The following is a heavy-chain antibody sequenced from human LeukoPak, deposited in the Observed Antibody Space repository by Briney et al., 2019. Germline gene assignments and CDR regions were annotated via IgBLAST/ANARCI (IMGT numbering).Heavy chain of an antibody. J-gene: IGHJ4*02. CDR3: AKVLFGRYSSGWYSPSYYYDSSGYYYFDY. D-gene: IGHD3-22*01. CDR1: GFTFNTYV. Sequence: GGSLRLSCAASGFTFNTYVMHWVRQAPGKGLEWVAVISYDGSNKYYADSVKGRFTISRDNSKNTLYLQMNSLRAEDTAVYYCAKVLFGRYSSGWYSPSYYYDSSGYYYFDYWGQGTLVTVSS. V-gene: IGHV3-30*04. CDR2: ISYDGSNK.